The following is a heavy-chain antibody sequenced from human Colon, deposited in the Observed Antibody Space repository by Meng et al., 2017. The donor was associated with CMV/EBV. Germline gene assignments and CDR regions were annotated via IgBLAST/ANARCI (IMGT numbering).Heavy chain of an antibody. CDR2: LSYNGRT. D-gene: IGHD2-21*01. V-gene: IGHV4-39*07. CDR3: ARGGQIARDHFAV. J-gene: IGHJ4*02. CDR1: GDSLSTPDLY. Sequence: GPLRLSCSVSGDSLSTPDLYWGWIRQPPGKGLEWIGSLSYNGRTYFHPSLKSKVTMSVDTSKNQFSLRLTSVAAADTAVYYCARGGQIARDHFAVWGQGMLVTVSS.